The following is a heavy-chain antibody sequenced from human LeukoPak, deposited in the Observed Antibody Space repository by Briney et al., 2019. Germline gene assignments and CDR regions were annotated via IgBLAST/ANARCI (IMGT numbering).Heavy chain of an antibody. CDR3: AKQLGYCSDGSCYFPY. CDR1: GFTFSDYY. CDR2: ISNNGGYT. V-gene: IGHV3-23*01. Sequence: GGSLRLSCAASGFTFSDYYMSWIRQAPGKGLEWVSAISNNGGYTYYADSVQGRFTISRDNSKSTLCLQMNSLRAEDTAVYYCAKQLGYCSDGSCYFPYWGQGTLVAVSS. J-gene: IGHJ4*02. D-gene: IGHD2-15*01.